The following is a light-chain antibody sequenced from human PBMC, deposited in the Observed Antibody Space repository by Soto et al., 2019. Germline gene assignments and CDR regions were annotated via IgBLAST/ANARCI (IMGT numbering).Light chain of an antibody. J-gene: IGLJ2*01. CDR2: DNN. CDR1: SSNIGNNY. V-gene: IGLV1-51*01. Sequence: QSVLTQPPSVSAAPGQKVTISCSGSSSNIGNNYVSWYQQLPGTAPKLLIYDNNKRPSRIPDRFSGSKSGTSATLGITGLQTWDEADYYCGTWDGSLSAGVFGGGTKLTVL. CDR3: GTWDGSLSAGV.